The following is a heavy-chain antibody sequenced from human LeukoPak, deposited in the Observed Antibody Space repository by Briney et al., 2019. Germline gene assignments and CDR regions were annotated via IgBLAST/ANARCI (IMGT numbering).Heavy chain of an antibody. CDR3: ATNSSNSRAFDI. D-gene: IGHD6-13*01. CDR1: GGAFSRYY. CDR2: INHSGNT. J-gene: IGHJ3*02. Sequence: SETLSVTCAVCGGAFSRYYWSWMRQPPGKGLDRIGQINHSGNTNYYPSLKSRVTISVDTSKNQFSLKLTSVTAADTAVYYCATNSSNSRAFDIWGQGTMVTVSS. V-gene: IGHV4-34*01.